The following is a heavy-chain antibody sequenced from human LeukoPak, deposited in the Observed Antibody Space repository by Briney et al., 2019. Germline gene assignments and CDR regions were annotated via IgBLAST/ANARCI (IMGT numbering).Heavy chain of an antibody. CDR3: VRDRAYFDSSGFYNLDY. V-gene: IGHV3-7*01. CDR1: GFTFSDHW. CDR2: IKQDGSEK. J-gene: IGHJ4*02. Sequence: PGGSLRLSCASSGFTFSDHWMSWVRQAPGKGLEWVANIKQDGSEKYYVDSVKGRFTISRDNAKNSLYLQMNSLRAEDTAVYYCVRDRAYFDSSGFYNLDYWGQGTLVTVSS. D-gene: IGHD3-22*01.